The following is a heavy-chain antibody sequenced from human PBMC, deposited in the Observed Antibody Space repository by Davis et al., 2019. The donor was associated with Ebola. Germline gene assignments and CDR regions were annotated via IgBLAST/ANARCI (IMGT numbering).Heavy chain of an antibody. Sequence: PSETLSLTCTVSGDSISRNHWNWIRQPPGKGLEWIGEINHSGSTNYNPSLKSRVTISVDTSKNQFSLKLSSVTAADTAVYYCARDCTSSTCRIYYYGMDVWGPGTTVTVSS. CDR1: GDSISRNH. D-gene: IGHD2/OR15-2a*01. V-gene: IGHV4-34*01. CDR3: ARDCTSSTCRIYYYGMDV. J-gene: IGHJ6*02. CDR2: INHSGST.